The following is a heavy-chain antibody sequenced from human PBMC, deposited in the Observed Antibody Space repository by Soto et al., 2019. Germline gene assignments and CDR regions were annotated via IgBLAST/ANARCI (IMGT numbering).Heavy chain of an antibody. V-gene: IGHV4-34*01. J-gene: IGHJ4*02. D-gene: IGHD6-13*01. CDR2: INHSGST. Sequence: SETLSLTCAVYGGSFSGYYWSWIRQPPGKWLEWIGEINHSGSTNYNPSLKSRVTISVDTSKNQFSLKLSSVTAADTAVYYCARGGGSSWPPPFDYWGQGXLVTVYS. CDR3: ARGGGSSWPPPFDY. CDR1: GGSFSGYY.